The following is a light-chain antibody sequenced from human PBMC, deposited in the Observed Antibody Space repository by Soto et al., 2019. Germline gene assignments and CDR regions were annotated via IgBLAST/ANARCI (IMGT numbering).Light chain of an antibody. V-gene: IGKV3-15*01. CDR1: QIVTSS. Sequence: EIVLTQSPATLSLSPGTGATLSCRASQIVTSSVAWYQQRPGQAPRLLIYGASTRATGIPVRFSGSASGTEFTLTISSLQSEDFTVYYCQQYNKWPLTFGQGTKVEIK. CDR2: GAS. J-gene: IGKJ1*01. CDR3: QQYNKWPLT.